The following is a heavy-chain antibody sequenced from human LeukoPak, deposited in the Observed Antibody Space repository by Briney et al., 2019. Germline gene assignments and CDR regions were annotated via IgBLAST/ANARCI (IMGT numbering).Heavy chain of an antibody. CDR1: GYSLSGYA. D-gene: IGHD4-17*01. V-gene: IGHV1-18*04. CDR3: ARPGTSYGDYGWYFDL. CDR2: ISAYSGDT. Sequence: GASVKVSCKASGYSLSGYAISWVRQAPGQGLEWMGRISAYSGDTKYAQNLQGRLTMTTDTSTSPAYMELRSLRSDDTAVYFCARPGTSYGDYGWYFDLWGRGTLVTVSS. J-gene: IGHJ2*01.